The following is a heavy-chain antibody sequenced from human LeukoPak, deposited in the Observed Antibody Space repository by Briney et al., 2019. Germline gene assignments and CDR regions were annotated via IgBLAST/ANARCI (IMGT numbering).Heavy chain of an antibody. D-gene: IGHD4-17*01. Sequence: GGALKISFKASGKRFTSYWIGWVRQMPGKGLEWRGIIYPGDSDTRYSPSFQGQVTISADKSISTAYLQWSSLKASDTAMYYCARPYGDQDYWGQGTLVTVSS. CDR3: ARPYGDQDY. J-gene: IGHJ4*02. V-gene: IGHV5-51*01. CDR2: IYPGDSDT. CDR1: GKRFTSYW.